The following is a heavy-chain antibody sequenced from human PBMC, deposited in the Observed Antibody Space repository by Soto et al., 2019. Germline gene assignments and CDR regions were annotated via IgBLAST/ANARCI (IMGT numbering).Heavy chain of an antibody. D-gene: IGHD1-7*01. CDR1: GYTFTVYY. CDR2: ISPKSGGT. J-gene: IGHJ4*02. Sequence: QVQLVQSGAEVKESGASVKVSCKASGYTFTVYYIHWVRQAPGQGLEWVGEISPKSGGTRYAQKSQGRDTMTKDTSITTVYMVLSNLSPNDTAVDYCGRGRSGELVVFYWGQGTLVTVHS. CDR3: GRGRSGELVVFY. V-gene: IGHV1-2*02.